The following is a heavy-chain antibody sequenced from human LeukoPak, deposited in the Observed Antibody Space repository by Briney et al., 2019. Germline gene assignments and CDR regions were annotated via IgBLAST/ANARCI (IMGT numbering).Heavy chain of an antibody. Sequence: ASVKVSCKASGYTFTGYYMHWVRQAPGQGFEWMGWINPNTGGTNYAQTFQGRVTMTRDTSISTAYMELSGLRSDDTAVYYCASYPRYSSSPPFDYWGQGTLVTVSS. D-gene: IGHD6-6*01. J-gene: IGHJ4*02. CDR3: ASYPRYSSSPPFDY. V-gene: IGHV1-2*02. CDR2: INPNTGGT. CDR1: GYTFTGYY.